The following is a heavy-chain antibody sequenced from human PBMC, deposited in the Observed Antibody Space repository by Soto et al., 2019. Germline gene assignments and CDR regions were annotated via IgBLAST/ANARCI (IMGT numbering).Heavy chain of an antibody. Sequence: KASETLSLTCAVSGHSISSDYYWGWIRQPPGKGLEWIGSIYHSGSTYYNPSLKSRVTISVDTSKNQFSLKLSSVTAADTAVYYCARASIGYSHGPFDYWGXGTLVTVSS. CDR1: GHSISSDYY. V-gene: IGHV4-38-2*01. CDR3: ARASIGYSHGPFDY. CDR2: IYHSGST. J-gene: IGHJ4*02. D-gene: IGHD5-18*01.